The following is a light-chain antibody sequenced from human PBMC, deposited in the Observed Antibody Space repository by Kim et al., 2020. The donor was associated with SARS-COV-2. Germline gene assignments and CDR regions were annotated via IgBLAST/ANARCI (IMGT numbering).Light chain of an antibody. CDR1: SGHSSYA. V-gene: IGLV4-69*01. CDR3: QTWGTGIGV. J-gene: IGLJ3*02. Sequence: QLVLTQSPSASASLGASVKPTCTLSSGHSSYAIAWHQQQPEKGPRYLMKLNSDGSHSKGDGIPDRFSGSSSGAERYLTISSLHSEDEADYYCQTWGTGIGVFGGGTQLTVL. CDR2: LNSDGSH.